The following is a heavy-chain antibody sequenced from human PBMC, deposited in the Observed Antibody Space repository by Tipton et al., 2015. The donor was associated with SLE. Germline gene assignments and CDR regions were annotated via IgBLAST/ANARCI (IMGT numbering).Heavy chain of an antibody. Sequence: TLSLTCTVSEGSISSGGYYWSWIRQHPGKGLEWIGSIDNSGSTYDNPSLRSRVTISVDRFKNQFSLNLTSVTAADTAVYYCARLYPMSTFDVWGRGALVTVSS. CDR3: ARLYPMSTFDV. CDR1: EGSISSGGYY. V-gene: IGHV4-39*07. D-gene: IGHD2/OR15-2a*01. CDR2: IDNSGST. J-gene: IGHJ2*01.